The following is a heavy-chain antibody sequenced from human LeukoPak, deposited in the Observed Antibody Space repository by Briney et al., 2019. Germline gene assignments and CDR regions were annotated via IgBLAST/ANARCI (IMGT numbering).Heavy chain of an antibody. D-gene: IGHD2-15*01. CDR3: ARPYCNGGSCHDYFDY. CDR2: IIPIFGTA. V-gene: IGHV1-69*05. CDR1: GYTFTSYG. Sequence: ASVKVSCKASGYTFTSYGISWVRQAPGQGLEWMGGIIPIFGTANYAQKFQGRVTMTRDTSISTAYMELRRLSSDDTAIYYCARPYCNGGSCHDYFDYWGQGTLVSVSS. J-gene: IGHJ4*02.